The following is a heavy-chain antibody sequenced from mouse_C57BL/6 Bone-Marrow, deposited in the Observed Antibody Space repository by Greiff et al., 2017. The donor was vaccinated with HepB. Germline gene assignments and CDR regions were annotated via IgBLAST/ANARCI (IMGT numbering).Heavy chain of an antibody. J-gene: IGHJ4*01. D-gene: IGHD2-4*01. CDR3: ARWDYYEYGVDAMDD. Sequence: QVQLQQSGPELVKPGASVKISCKASGYAFSSSWMNWVKQRPGKGLEWIGRIYPGDGDTNYNGKVKGKATLTADNSSSTAYMQLSSLKSEDSAVYVCARWDYYEYGVDAMDDWGQGTSVTVSS. CDR2: IYPGDGDT. CDR1: GYAFSSSW. V-gene: IGHV1-82*01.